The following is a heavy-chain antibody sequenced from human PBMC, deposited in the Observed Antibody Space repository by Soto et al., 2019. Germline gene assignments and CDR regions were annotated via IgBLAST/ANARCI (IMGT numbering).Heavy chain of an antibody. CDR3: VKDGSSGWPYYYGLDV. D-gene: IGHD6-19*01. Sequence: QAQLVESGGGVVQPGRSLRLSCAASGFTFSSYGMHWVRQAPGKGLEWVAVISYDGSNKYYADSVKGRFTIARDNSKNTLFLHMSSLRAEDTAVYYCVKDGSSGWPYYYGLDVWGQGTSVTVSS. CDR2: ISYDGSNK. V-gene: IGHV3-30*18. CDR1: GFTFSSYG. J-gene: IGHJ6*02.